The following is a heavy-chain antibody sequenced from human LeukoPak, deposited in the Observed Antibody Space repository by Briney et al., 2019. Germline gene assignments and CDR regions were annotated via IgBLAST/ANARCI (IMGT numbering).Heavy chain of an antibody. CDR2: IIPIFGTA. CDR1: GGTFSSYA. CDR3: ARSPCSGGSCPLGY. J-gene: IGHJ4*02. D-gene: IGHD2-15*01. Sequence: GASVKVSCKASGGTFSSYAISWVRQAPGQGLEWMGGIIPIFGTANYAQKFQGRVTITADESTSTAYMELSSLRSEDTAVYYCARSPCSGGSCPLGYWGQGTLVTVSS. V-gene: IGHV1-69*13.